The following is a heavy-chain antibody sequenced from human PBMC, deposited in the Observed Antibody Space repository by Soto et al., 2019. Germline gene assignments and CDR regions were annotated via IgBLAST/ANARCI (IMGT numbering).Heavy chain of an antibody. J-gene: IGHJ5*02. V-gene: IGHV4-31*03. Sequence: QVQLQESGPGLVKPSQTLSLTCTVSGGSISSGGYYWSWIRQHPGKGLEWIGYIYYSGSTYYNPSLKSRVTISVDTSKNQFSLKLSSVTAADTAVYYCARSGEGEKLLWFGEVCWFDPWGQGTLVTVSS. D-gene: IGHD3-10*01. CDR1: GGSISSGGYY. CDR3: ARSGEGEKLLWFGEVCWFDP. CDR2: IYYSGST.